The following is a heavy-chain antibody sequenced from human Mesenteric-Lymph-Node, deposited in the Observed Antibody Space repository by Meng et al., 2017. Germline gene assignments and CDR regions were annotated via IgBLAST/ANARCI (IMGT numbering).Heavy chain of an antibody. J-gene: IGHJ4*02. CDR1: GVSISSNIR. V-gene: IGHV4-4*02. Sequence: VQLQESGPGLVKPSPTLSLTCGVSGVSISSNIRWTWVRQPPGKGLEWIGDIDDSGSTNYNPSLNSRISISLDKSKNHFSLKVNAVTAADTAVYYCARGKQDAWELLAYWGQGALVTVSS. CDR2: IDDSGST. D-gene: IGHD1-26*01. CDR3: ARGKQDAWELLAY.